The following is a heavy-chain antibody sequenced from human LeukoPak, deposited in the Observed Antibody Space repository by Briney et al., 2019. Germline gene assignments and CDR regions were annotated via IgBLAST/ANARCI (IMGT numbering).Heavy chain of an antibody. V-gene: IGHV4-34*01. CDR2: INHSGST. D-gene: IGHD3-22*01. CDR3: ARALYYYDSSGYYYVRGRGGEGYYFDY. Sequence: SETLSLTCAVYGGSFSGYYWSWIRQPPGKGLEWIGEINHSGSTNYNPSLKSRVTISVDTSKNQFSLKLSSVTAADTAVYYCARALYYYDSSGYYYVRGRGGEGYYFDYWGQGTLVTVSS. CDR1: GGSFSGYY. J-gene: IGHJ4*02.